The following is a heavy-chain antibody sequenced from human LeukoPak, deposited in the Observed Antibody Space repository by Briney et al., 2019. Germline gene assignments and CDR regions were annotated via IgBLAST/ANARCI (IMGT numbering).Heavy chain of an antibody. CDR2: ISSSSTYI. J-gene: IGHJ4*02. D-gene: IGHD2-15*01. Sequence: PGGSLRLSCAASGFTFSSYSMNWVRQAPGKGLEWVSSISSSSTYIYYADSVKGRFTISRDNAKNSLYLQMNSLRAEDTAVYYCARDRRDKDFDYWGQGTLVTVSP. CDR3: ARDRRDKDFDY. V-gene: IGHV3-21*01. CDR1: GFTFSSYS.